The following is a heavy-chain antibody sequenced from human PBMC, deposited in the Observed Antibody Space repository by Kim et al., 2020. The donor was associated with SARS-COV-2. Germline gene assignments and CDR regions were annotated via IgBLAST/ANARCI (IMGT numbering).Heavy chain of an antibody. Sequence: GGSLRLSCAASGFTFSSYAMSWVRQAPGKGLEWVSAISGSGGSTYYADSVKGRFTISRDNSKNTLYLQMNSLRAEDTAVYYCVKLSGDSTLPFDYWGQGTLVTVSS. V-gene: IGHV3-23*01. CDR2: ISGSGGST. D-gene: IGHD7-27*01. CDR3: VKLSGDSTLPFDY. J-gene: IGHJ4*02. CDR1: GFTFSSYA.